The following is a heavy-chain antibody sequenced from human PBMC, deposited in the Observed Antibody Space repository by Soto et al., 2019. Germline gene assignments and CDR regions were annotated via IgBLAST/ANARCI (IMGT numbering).Heavy chain of an antibody. J-gene: IGHJ4*02. CDR2: MSYDGNNK. D-gene: IGHD1-26*01. CDR1: GFTFSNYG. V-gene: IGHV3-30*03. CDR3: EIDVHCGTTGGPRQIVHY. Sequence: QVQLVESGGGVVQPGRSLRLSCAASGFTFSNYGMHWVRQAPGQVPEWVTIMSYDGNNKVYADSVKDRFNISRGNSNNTRDLQMHRRTGEETAVYYCEIDVHCGTTGGPRQIVHYWGQGTLITVSP.